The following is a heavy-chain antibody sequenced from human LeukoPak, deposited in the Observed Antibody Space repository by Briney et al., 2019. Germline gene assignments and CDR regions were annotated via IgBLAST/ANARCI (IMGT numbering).Heavy chain of an antibody. CDR3: ARGYRYGLDD. CDR2: IGSSATAI. V-gene: IGHV3-48*03. J-gene: IGHJ4*02. Sequence: PGGSLRLSCAASGFTLSSYEMNWVRQAPGKGLEWVSYIGSSATAIYYADSVKGRFTISRDSAKNSLYLQMNSLRGEDTAVYYCARGYRYGLDDWGQGTLVTVSS. CDR1: GFTLSSYE. D-gene: IGHD5-18*01.